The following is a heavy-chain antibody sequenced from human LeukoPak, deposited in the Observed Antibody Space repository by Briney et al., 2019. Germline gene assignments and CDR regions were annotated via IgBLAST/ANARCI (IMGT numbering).Heavy chain of an antibody. J-gene: IGHJ6*02. CDR2: IGTAGDT. CDR3: ARVSSGYGYYGMDV. Sequence: GRSLRLSCAASGFTFSSYDMHWVRQATGKGLEWVSAIGTAGDTYYPGSVKGRFTISRENAKNSLYLQLNSLRAGDTAVYYCARVSSGYGYYGMDVWGQGTTVTVSS. D-gene: IGHD5-12*01. V-gene: IGHV3-13*01. CDR1: GFTFSSYD.